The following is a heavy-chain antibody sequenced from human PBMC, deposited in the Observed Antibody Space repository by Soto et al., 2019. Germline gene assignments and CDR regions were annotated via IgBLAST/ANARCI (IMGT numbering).Heavy chain of an antibody. Sequence: PSETLSLTCAVSGGSISSSNWWSWVRQPPGKGLEWIGEIYHSGSTNYNPSLKSRVTISVDKSKNQFSLKLSSVTAADTAVYYCARAGIAAAGSPFDYWGQGTLVTVSS. CDR3: ARAGIAAAGSPFDY. D-gene: IGHD6-13*01. J-gene: IGHJ4*02. V-gene: IGHV4-4*02. CDR1: GGSISSSNW. CDR2: IYHSGST.